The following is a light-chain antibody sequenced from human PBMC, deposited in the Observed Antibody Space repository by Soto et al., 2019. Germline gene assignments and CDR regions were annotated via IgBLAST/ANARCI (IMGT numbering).Light chain of an antibody. CDR2: AAS. CDR1: QGIRNF. Sequence: DIQMTQSPASLSASVGDRVTITCRASQGIRNFVAWYQQKPGKAPKLLIYAASTSQSGVPSRFSGSGSGTDFTLTINRLPPEYVASYSYQYYRSVPVFGPGTKVEIK. J-gene: IGKJ3*01. V-gene: IGKV1-27*01. CDR3: QYYRSVPV.